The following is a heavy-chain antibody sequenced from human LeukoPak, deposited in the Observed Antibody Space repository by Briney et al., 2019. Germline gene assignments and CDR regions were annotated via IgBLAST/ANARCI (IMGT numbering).Heavy chain of an antibody. J-gene: IGHJ3*02. Sequence: SETLSLTCTVSGGSISSYYWSWIRQPPGKGLEWIGYIYYSGSSNYNPSLKRRVTISVDSSKKQFSLNLSSVTAADTAVYYCAGRVEMATIDAFDIWGHGTMVTVSS. V-gene: IGHV4-59*01. CDR3: AGRVEMATIDAFDI. CDR2: IYYSGSS. CDR1: GGSISSYY. D-gene: IGHD5-24*01.